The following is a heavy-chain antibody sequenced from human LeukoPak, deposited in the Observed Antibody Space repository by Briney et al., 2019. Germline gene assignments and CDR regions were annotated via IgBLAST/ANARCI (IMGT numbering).Heavy chain of an antibody. CDR3: ARLAQRDSSGYYAFDI. J-gene: IGHJ3*02. D-gene: IGHD3-22*01. Sequence: SETLSLTCTVSGGSISSSSYYWGWIRQPPWKRLEWIGSIYYSGSTYYNPSLKSRVTISVDTSKNQFSLKLSSVTAADTAVYYCARLAQRDSSGYYAFDIWGQGTMVTVSS. V-gene: IGHV4-39*01. CDR2: IYYSGST. CDR1: GGSISSSSYY.